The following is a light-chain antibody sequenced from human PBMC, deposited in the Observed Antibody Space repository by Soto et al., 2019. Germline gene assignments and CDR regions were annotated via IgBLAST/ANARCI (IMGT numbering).Light chain of an antibody. Sequence: QSALTQPASVSGSPGQSITISCTGTSSDVGGYNYVSWYQQHPGKAPKLMIYDVSNRPSGVSNRFSGSKPGNTASLTISGLQAEDEADCYCSSYTSSSTLVVFGTGTKVTVL. CDR1: SSDVGGYNY. V-gene: IGLV2-14*01. CDR2: DVS. CDR3: SSYTSSSTLVV. J-gene: IGLJ1*01.